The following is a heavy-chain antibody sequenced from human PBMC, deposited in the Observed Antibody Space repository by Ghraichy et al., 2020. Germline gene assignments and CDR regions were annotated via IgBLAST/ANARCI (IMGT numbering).Heavy chain of an antibody. Sequence: SETLSLTCTVSGGSISTYYWSWIRQPPGKGLEWIGYIYSSGGTNYNPSLKSRVTISVDTSKNQFSLKLSSVTAADTAVYYCARRDYSSGWFYFDHWGQGTLVTVSS. J-gene: IGHJ4*02. D-gene: IGHD6-19*01. CDR3: ARRDYSSGWFYFDH. V-gene: IGHV4-4*09. CDR1: GGSISTYY. CDR2: IYSSGGT.